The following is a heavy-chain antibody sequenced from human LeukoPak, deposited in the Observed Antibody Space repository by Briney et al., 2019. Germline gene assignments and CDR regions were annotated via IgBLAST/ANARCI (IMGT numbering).Heavy chain of an antibody. V-gene: IGHV4-38-2*01. CDR1: GYSISSGYY. D-gene: IGHD2-2*02. J-gene: IGHJ4*02. CDR3: ARQLGAPIVVVPAAIAY. CDR2: IYHSGST. Sequence: PSETLTLTCAVSGYSISSGYYWGWIRQPPGKGLEGIGSIYHSGSTYYSPSLKSRVTISVDTSKNQFSLKLSSVTAADTAVYYCARQLGAPIVVVPAAIAYWGQGTLVTVSS.